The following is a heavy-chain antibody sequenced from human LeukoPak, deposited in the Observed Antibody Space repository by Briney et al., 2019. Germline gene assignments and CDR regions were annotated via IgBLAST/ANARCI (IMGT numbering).Heavy chain of an antibody. J-gene: IGHJ4*02. CDR1: GFTVSSNY. D-gene: IGHD2-2*01. CDR3: ARDYCSSTSCFISDY. CDR2: IYSGGST. V-gene: IGHV3-53*01. Sequence: GGSLRLSCAASGFTVSSNYMSWVRQAPGKGLEWVSVIYSGGSTYYADSVKGRFTISRDNSKNTLYLQMNSLRAEDTAVYYCARDYCSSTSCFISDYWGQGTLVPVSS.